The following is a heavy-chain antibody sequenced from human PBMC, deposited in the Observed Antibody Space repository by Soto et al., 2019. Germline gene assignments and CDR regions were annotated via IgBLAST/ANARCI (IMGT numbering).Heavy chain of an antibody. J-gene: IGHJ5*02. D-gene: IGHD3-22*01. CDR3: ARDHDSSGYSRWFDP. CDR1: GGSISSYY. Sequence: SETLSLTCTVSGGSISSYYWSWIRQPPGKGLEWIGYIYYSGSTNYNPSLKSRVTISVDTSKNQFSLKLSSVTAADTAVYYCARDHDSSGYSRWFDPWGQGSLVSVSS. V-gene: IGHV4-59*01. CDR2: IYYSGST.